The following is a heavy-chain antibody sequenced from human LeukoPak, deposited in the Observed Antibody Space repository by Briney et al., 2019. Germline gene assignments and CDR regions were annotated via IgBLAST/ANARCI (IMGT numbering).Heavy chain of an antibody. CDR3: ARESHVSREDS. CDR2: ISANNGDT. V-gene: IGHV1-18*01. Sequence: GASVKVSCKASGYTFTSYGISWVRQAPGQGLEWVGWISANNGDTDYAQKFQARVTMTTDTSTSTAYMGLRSLRSDDTAVYYCARESHVSREDSWGQGTLVTVSS. D-gene: IGHD1-26*01. CDR1: GYTFTSYG. J-gene: IGHJ4*02.